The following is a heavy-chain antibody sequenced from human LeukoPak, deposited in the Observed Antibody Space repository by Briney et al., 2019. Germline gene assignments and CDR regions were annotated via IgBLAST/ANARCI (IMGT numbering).Heavy chain of an antibody. CDR3: TKTYYSSRAHYYYYYYMDV. CDR1: GFTFSSYS. CDR2: ISSSSSYI. J-gene: IGHJ6*03. V-gene: IGHV3-21*04. D-gene: IGHD3-10*01. Sequence: GGSLRLSCAASGFTFSSYSMNWVRQAPGKGLEWVSSISSSSSYIYYADSVKGRFTISRDNFKNTRYLQMNSLRAEDTAVYYCTKTYYSSRAHYYYYYYMDVWGKGTTVTISS.